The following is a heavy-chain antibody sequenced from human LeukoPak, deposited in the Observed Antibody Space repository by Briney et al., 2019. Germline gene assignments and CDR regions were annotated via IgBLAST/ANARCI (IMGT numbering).Heavy chain of an antibody. CDR3: ATILGGDYGDYPPLWYFDL. CDR1: GYTFTSYG. J-gene: IGHJ2*01. V-gene: IGHV1-69*13. Sequence: ASVKVSCKASGYTFTSYGISWVRQAPGQGLEWMGGIIPIFGTANYAQKFQGRVTITADESTSTAYMELSSLRSEDTAVYYCATILGGDYGDYPPLWYFDLWGRGTLVTVSS. D-gene: IGHD4-17*01. CDR2: IIPIFGTA.